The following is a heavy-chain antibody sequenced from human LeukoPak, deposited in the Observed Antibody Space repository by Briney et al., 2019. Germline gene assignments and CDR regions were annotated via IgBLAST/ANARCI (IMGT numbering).Heavy chain of an antibody. CDR2: ISWNSGSI. CDR1: GFTFDDYA. V-gene: IGHV3-9*01. Sequence: GRSLRLSCAASGFTFDDYALHWVRQAPGKGLEWVSGISWNSGSIGYADSVKGRFTISRDNAKNSLYLQMNSLRAEDTAVYYCARDIQLPQRKGGMDVWGQGTTVTVSS. CDR3: ARDIQLPQRKGGMDV. D-gene: IGHD5-18*01. J-gene: IGHJ6*02.